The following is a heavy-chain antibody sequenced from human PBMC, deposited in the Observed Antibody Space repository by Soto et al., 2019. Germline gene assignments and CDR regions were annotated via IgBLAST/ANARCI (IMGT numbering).Heavy chain of an antibody. Sequence: LRLSCAASGFILSSYEMNWVRQVPGKGLEWVSGISSSKNYIYYADSVKGRFTISRDTAKNSLFLLMNSLRAGDTAVYYCAREVISADGPDGFDIWGQGTMVTVS. CDR3: AREVISADGPDGFDI. J-gene: IGHJ3*02. CDR1: GFILSSYE. CDR2: ISSSKNYI. D-gene: IGHD6-13*01. V-gene: IGHV3-21*06.